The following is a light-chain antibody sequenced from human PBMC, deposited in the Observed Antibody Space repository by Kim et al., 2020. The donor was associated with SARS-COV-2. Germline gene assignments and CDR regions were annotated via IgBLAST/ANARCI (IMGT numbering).Light chain of an antibody. CDR3: KQYETYWT. CDR2: QAS. J-gene: IGKJ1*01. V-gene: IGKV1-5*03. Sequence: DIQMTQSPSTLSAFVGDRVTMTCRASQSVDGWLAWYQQKPGKAPRLLIYQASKLASGVPSRFSGSGSGTDFTLTVSNLQSGDSAVYYCKQYETYWTFGPGTRVEI. CDR1: QSVDGW.